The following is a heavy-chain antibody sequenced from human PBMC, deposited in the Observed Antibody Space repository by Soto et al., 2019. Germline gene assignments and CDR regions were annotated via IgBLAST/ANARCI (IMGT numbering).Heavy chain of an antibody. CDR3: AAWAEGATEVH. J-gene: IGHJ4*02. CDR1: GFSFSVYG. CDR2: IWYDASKQ. V-gene: IGHV3-33*01. D-gene: IGHD2-15*01. Sequence: QVQLVESGGGVVQPGRSLRLSCETSGFSFSVYGMHWVRQAPGKGLEWAAVIWYDASKQFYAASVQGRFTISRDNSKAILYLQMNSLRAEDTAVYYCAAWAEGATEVHWGQGTLVTVSS.